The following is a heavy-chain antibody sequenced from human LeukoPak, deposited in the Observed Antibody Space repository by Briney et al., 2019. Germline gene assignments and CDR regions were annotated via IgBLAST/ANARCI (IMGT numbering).Heavy chain of an antibody. D-gene: IGHD3-3*01. Sequence: SGTLSLTCAVSGGSISSNNWWGWVRQPPGKGLEWIGEIYHSGSPNYNPSLKSRVTISVDTSKNQFSLKLSSVTAADTAVYYCARGPDDFWSGYYRFDYWGQGTLVTVSS. V-gene: IGHV4-4*02. CDR1: GGSISSNNW. CDR3: ARGPDDFWSGYYRFDY. J-gene: IGHJ4*02. CDR2: IYHSGSP.